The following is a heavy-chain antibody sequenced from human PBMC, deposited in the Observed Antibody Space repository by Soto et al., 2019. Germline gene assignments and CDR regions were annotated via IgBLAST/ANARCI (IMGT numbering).Heavy chain of an antibody. CDR3: ERSSGGSYHSHVFDI. CDR1: GFTVSSSY. D-gene: IGHD3-16*02. J-gene: IGHJ3*02. V-gene: IGHV3-53*02. Sequence: EVQLVETGGGLIQPGGSLRLSCAASGFTVSSSYMNWVRQAPGKGLEWVSIIYSGGGTYYADSVKGRFTISRDNSKNTLYLQMNSLRAEDTAVYYCERSSGGSYHSHVFDIWGQGTMVTVSS. CDR2: IYSGGGT.